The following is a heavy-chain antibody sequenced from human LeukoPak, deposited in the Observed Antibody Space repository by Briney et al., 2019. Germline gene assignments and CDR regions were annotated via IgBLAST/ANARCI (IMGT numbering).Heavy chain of an antibody. V-gene: IGHV4-39*01. CDR1: GASISSGGYS. CDR2: INHSGST. D-gene: IGHD2/OR15-2a*01. CDR3: AGHSKTFDY. Sequence: SETLSLTCTVSGASISSGGYSWSWVRQHPGKGLEWIGEINHSGSTNYNPSLKSRVTISVDTSKNQFSLKLSSVTAADTAVYYCAGHSKTFDYWGQGTLVTVSS. J-gene: IGHJ4*02.